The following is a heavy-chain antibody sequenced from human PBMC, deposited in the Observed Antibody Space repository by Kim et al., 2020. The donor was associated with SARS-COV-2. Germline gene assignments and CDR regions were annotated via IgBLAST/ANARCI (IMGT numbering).Heavy chain of an antibody. V-gene: IGHV4-34*01. CDR3: ARRRITMVRGVMGKYNWFDP. J-gene: IGHJ5*02. CDR2: INHSGST. CDR1: GGSFSGYY. D-gene: IGHD3-10*01. Sequence: SETLSLTCAVYGGSFSGYYWSWIRQPPGKGLEWIGEINHSGSTNYNPSLKSRVTISVDTSKNQFSLKLSSVTAADTAVYYCARRRITMVRGVMGKYNWFDPWGQGTLVTVSS.